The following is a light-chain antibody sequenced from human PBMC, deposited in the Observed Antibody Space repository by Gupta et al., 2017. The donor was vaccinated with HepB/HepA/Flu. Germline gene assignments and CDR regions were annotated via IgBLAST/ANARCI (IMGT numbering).Light chain of an antibody. CDR3: YSQTTTDNIFV. Sequence: QSALTQPASVSGSTAESSTITCTGTSSDIVGYNYVSWYQQRPGPTPKLLIFDVNNRTSGIANRFSGAKYGTTASVTISRPQAEDEADYYCYSQTTTDNIFVFGAGTKVTVL. CDR1: SSDIVGYNY. J-gene: IGLJ1*01. V-gene: IGLV2-14*03. CDR2: DVN.